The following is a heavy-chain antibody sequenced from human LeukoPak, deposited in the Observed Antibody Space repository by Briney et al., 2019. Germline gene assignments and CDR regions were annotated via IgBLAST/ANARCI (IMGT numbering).Heavy chain of an antibody. Sequence: TGGSLRLSCAASGFTFSSYSMNWVRQAPGKGLEWVSSIGTSSSHIYYADSVKGRCTISRDNAKSSLYLQMNSLRAEDTALYYCARDQHRLSGSDYWGQGTLVTVSS. J-gene: IGHJ4*02. CDR2: IGTSSSHI. CDR1: GFTFSSYS. D-gene: IGHD1-26*01. V-gene: IGHV3-21*04. CDR3: ARDQHRLSGSDY.